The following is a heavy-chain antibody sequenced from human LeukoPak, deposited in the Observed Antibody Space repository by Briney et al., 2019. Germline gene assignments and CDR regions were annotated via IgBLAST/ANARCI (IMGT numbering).Heavy chain of an antibody. V-gene: IGHV3-23*01. J-gene: IGHJ5*02. Sequence: GGSLRLSCAASGFTFSSYAMSWVRQAPGKGLEWVSAISGSGGSTYYADSVKGLFTISRDNSKNTLYLQMNSLRAEDTAVYYCAKNPSSSWYRRDWFDPWGQGTLVTVSS. CDR3: AKNPSSSWYRRDWFDP. CDR2: ISGSGGST. CDR1: GFTFSSYA. D-gene: IGHD6-13*01.